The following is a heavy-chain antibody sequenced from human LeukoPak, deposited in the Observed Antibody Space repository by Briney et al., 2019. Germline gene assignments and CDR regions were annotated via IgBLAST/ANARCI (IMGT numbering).Heavy chain of an antibody. J-gene: IGHJ4*02. CDR2: ISSSGSTI. D-gene: IGHD3-22*01. V-gene: IGHV3-11*04. Sequence: KTGGSLRLSCAASGFTFSDYYMSWIRQAPGKGLEWVSYISSSGSTIYYADSVKGRFTISRDNSKNTLYLQMNSPRAEDTAVYYCARDRYLGYYGSSGYYPGSFDYWGQGTLVTVSS. CDR1: GFTFSDYY. CDR3: ARDRYLGYYGSSGYYPGSFDY.